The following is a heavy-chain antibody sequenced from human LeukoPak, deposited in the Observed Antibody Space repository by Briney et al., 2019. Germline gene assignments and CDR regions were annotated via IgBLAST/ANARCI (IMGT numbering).Heavy chain of an antibody. Sequence: SETLSLTCTVSGGSISSRSYYWGWIRQPPGKGLEWIGSIYYSGSTYYNPSLKSRVTISVDTSKNQFSLKLSSVTAADTAVYYCVGGVYYYGPFDYWGQGTLVTVS. J-gene: IGHJ4*02. CDR2: IYYSGST. CDR1: GGSISSRSYY. CDR3: VGGVYYYGPFDY. D-gene: IGHD3-10*01. V-gene: IGHV4-39*01.